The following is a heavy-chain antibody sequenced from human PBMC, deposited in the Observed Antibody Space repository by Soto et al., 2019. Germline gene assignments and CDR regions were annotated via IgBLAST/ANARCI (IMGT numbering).Heavy chain of an antibody. CDR1: GFTFSSYA. D-gene: IGHD3-22*01. CDR3: ARECHGRSGYPRDGFDY. CDR2: ISYDGSNK. J-gene: IGHJ4*02. Sequence: QVQLVESGGGVVQPGRSLRLSCAASGFTFSSYAMHWVRQAPGKGLEWVAVISYDGSNKYYADSVKGRFTISRDNSKNTLYLQMNRLRAEDTAVYYCARECHGRSGYPRDGFDYWGQGTLVTVSS. V-gene: IGHV3-30-3*01.